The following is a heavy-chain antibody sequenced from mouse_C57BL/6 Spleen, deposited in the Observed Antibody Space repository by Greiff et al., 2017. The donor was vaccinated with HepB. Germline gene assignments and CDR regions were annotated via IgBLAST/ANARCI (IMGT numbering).Heavy chain of an antibody. Sequence: EVQLQQSGPELVKPGASVKISCKASGYTFTDYYMNWVKQSHGKSLEWIGDINPNNGGTSYNQKFKGKATLTVDKSSSTAYMELRSLTSEDSAVYYFARGDYEGGFAYWGQRTLVTVSA. J-gene: IGHJ3*01. CDR3: ARGDYEGGFAY. V-gene: IGHV1-26*01. CDR1: GYTFTDYY. D-gene: IGHD2-4*01. CDR2: INPNNGGT.